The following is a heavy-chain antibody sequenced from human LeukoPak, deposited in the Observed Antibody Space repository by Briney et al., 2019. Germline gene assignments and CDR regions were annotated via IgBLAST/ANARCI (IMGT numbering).Heavy chain of an antibody. Sequence: PGGSLRLSCAASGFTFSSFGIHGVRQAPGKGLEWVAVISYDGSKKEYADSVKGRFSISRDDSKNTVYLQMNSLITEDTAVYYCAKDLFLYGSSGYPRCPDYWGQGTLVTVSS. CDR2: ISYDGSKK. CDR1: GFTFSSFG. D-gene: IGHD3-22*01. J-gene: IGHJ4*02. V-gene: IGHV3-30*18. CDR3: AKDLFLYGSSGYPRCPDY.